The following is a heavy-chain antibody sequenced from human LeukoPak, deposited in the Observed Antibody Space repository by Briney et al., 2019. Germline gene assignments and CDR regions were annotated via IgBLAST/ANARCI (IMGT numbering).Heavy chain of an antibody. J-gene: IGHJ5*02. D-gene: IGHD2-21*02. Sequence: SETLSLTCTVSGGSISSSSYYWGWIRQPPGKGLEWIGSIYYSGSTYYNPSLKSRVTISVDTSKNQFSLKLSSVTAADTAVYYCANETRERIELAYCGGDCFYNWFDPWGQGTLVTVLS. V-gene: IGHV4-39*01. CDR1: GGSISSSSYY. CDR3: ANETRERIELAYCGGDCFYNWFDP. CDR2: IYYSGST.